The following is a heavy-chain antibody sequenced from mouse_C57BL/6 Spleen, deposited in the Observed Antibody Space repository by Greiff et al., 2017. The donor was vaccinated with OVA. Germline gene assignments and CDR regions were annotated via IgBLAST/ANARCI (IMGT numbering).Heavy chain of an antibody. CDR3: ARELGRQAYFDY. CDR1: GYAFSSSW. D-gene: IGHD4-1*01. CDR2: IYPGDGDT. J-gene: IGHJ2*01. Sequence: QVQLQQSGPELVKPGASVKISCKASGYAFSSSWMNWVKQRPGKGLEWIGRIYPGDGDTNYNGKFKGKATLTADKSSSTAYMQLSSLTSEDSAVYFCARELGRQAYFDYWGQGTTLTVSS. V-gene: IGHV1-82*01.